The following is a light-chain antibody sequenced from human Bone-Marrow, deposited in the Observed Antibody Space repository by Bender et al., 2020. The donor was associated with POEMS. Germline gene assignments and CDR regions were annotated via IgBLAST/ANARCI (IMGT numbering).Light chain of an antibody. CDR1: SSDFGNYNL. J-gene: IGLJ3*02. V-gene: IGLV2-14*02. CDR2: DVS. CDR3: QSYDNSLGGWV. Sequence: QSALTQVASVSGSPGQSITISCTGSSSDFGNYNLVSWYRQHPGKAPKLMIYDVSKRPSGVPDRFSGSKSGTSASLAITGLQAEDEGDYYCQSYDNSLGGWVFGGGTKLTVL.